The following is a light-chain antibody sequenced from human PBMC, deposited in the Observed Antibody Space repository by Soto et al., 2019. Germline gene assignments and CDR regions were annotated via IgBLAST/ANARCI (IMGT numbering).Light chain of an antibody. CDR2: GNS. CDR3: QSYDSRLSGSGYV. V-gene: IGLV1-40*01. CDR1: SSNIGAGYD. J-gene: IGLJ1*01. Sequence: QSVLTQPPSVSGSPGQRVTISCTGSSSNIGAGYDVHWYQQLPGTAPKLLIYGNSNRPSGVPDRFSGSKSGTSASLAITGLQAEDEADYYCQSYDSRLSGSGYVCGTGTKVTVL.